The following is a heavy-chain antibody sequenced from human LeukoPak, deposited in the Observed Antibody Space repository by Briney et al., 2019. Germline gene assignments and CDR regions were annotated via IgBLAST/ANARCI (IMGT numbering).Heavy chain of an antibody. Sequence: SETLSLTCTVSGGSISGYYWTWIRQSPGKGLEWIGYVYDSGSTKYNPSLKSRATTSVDTSKNQFSLKLTSVTAADTAVYYCARGDHGSGCYYFHYWGQGTLVTVSS. D-gene: IGHD6-19*01. V-gene: IGHV4-59*01. CDR2: VYDSGST. J-gene: IGHJ4*02. CDR1: GGSISGYY. CDR3: ARGDHGSGCYYFHY.